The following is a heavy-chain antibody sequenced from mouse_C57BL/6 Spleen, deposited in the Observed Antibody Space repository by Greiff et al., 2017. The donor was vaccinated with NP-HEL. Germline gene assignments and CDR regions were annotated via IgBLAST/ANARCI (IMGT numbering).Heavy chain of an antibody. D-gene: IGHD2-4*01. Sequence: QVQLQQSGPELVKPGASVKLSCKASGYTFTSYDINWVKQRPGQGLEWIGWIYPRDGSPKYNEKFKGKATLTVDTSSSTAYMELHSLTSDDSAVYFCARYDYDGYWYFDVWGTGTTVTVSS. J-gene: IGHJ1*03. CDR1: GYTFTSYD. V-gene: IGHV1-85*01. CDR2: IYPRDGSP. CDR3: ARYDYDGYWYFDV.